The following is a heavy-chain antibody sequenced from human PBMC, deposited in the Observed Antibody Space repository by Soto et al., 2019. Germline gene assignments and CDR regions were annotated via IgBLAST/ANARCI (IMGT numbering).Heavy chain of an antibody. CDR3: ARARIVLVPNTYGMDV. D-gene: IGHD2-2*01. J-gene: IGHJ6*02. V-gene: IGHV4-30-4*01. CDR2: IYYSGST. CDR1: GGSISSGDYY. Sequence: PSETLSLTCTVSGGSISSGDYYWSWIRQPPGKGLEWIGYIYYSGSTYYNPSLKSRVTISVDTSKNQFSLKLSSVTAADTAVYYCARARIVLVPNTYGMDVWGQGTTVTVSS.